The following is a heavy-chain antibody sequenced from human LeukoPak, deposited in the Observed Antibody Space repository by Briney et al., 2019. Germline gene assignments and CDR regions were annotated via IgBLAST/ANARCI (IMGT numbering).Heavy chain of an antibody. CDR2: IIPIFGTA. J-gene: IGHJ4*02. V-gene: IGHV1-69*05. D-gene: IGHD5-24*01. CDR1: GGTFSSYA. Sequence: SVKVSCKASGGTFSSYAISWVRQAPGQGLEWMEGIIPIFGTATYAQNFKGRFKFTTDESTSTAYMELSSLISEDTAVYYCATRQTRRDGYNWAPSDYWGQGTLVTVSS. CDR3: ATRQTRRDGYNWAPSDY.